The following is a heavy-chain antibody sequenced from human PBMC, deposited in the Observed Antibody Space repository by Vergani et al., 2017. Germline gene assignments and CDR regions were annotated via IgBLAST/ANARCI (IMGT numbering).Heavy chain of an antibody. Sequence: QVQLQQWGGGLLKPSETLSLTCVVTGGSFTSYHWTWIRQSPGEGLEWVGDIDHTGRPDYNPSLKSRLTMSVDKSRNQLSLTLKSVTATDTAIYFCARVNTETNGHLYYYYYMDVWGQGTAVTVS. V-gene: IGHV4-34*01. CDR1: GGSFTSYH. CDR3: ARVNTETNGHLYYYYYMDV. CDR2: IDHTGRP. J-gene: IGHJ6*03. D-gene: IGHD4-11*01.